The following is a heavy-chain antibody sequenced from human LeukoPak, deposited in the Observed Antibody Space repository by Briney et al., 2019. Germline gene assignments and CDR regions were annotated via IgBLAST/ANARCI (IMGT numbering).Heavy chain of an antibody. CDR1: GFTFSSYA. J-gene: IGHJ4*02. CDR2: ISYDGSNK. Sequence: GGSLRLSCAASGFTFSSYAMHWVRQAPGKGLEWVAVISYDGSNKYYADSVKGRFTISRDNSKNTLYLQMNSLRAEDTAVYYCARGGAYYYDSSGWDYWGQGTLVTVSS. CDR3: ARGGAYYYDSSGWDY. V-gene: IGHV3-30*04. D-gene: IGHD3-22*01.